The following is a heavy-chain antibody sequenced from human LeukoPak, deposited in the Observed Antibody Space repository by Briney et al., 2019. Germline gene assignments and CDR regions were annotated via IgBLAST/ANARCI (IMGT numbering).Heavy chain of an antibody. CDR2: ISSSSSYI. J-gene: IGHJ4*02. CDR3: ARAGNSYGKDY. D-gene: IGHD5-18*01. CDR1: GFTFSSYS. Sequence: PGGSLRLSRAASGFTFSSYSMNWVRQAPGKGLEWVSSISSSSSYIYYADSVKGRFTISRDNAKTSVYLQMNSRRGEDTAVYYCARAGNSYGKDYWGQGTLVTVSS. V-gene: IGHV3-21*01.